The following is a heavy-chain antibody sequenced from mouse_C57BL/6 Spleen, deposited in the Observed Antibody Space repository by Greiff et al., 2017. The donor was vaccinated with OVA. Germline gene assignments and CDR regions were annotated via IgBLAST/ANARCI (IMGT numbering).Heavy chain of an antibody. Sequence: QVQLQQPGAELVKPGASVKVSCKASGYTFTSYWMRWVKQRPGQGLEWIGRIHPSDSDTNYNQKFKGKAPLTVDKSSSQVYMQISSLTSEDSAVYYCAMGDYDYFDYWGKGTTLTASS. CDR2: IHPSDSDT. V-gene: IGHV1-74*01. CDR1: GYTFTSYW. J-gene: IGHJ2*01. D-gene: IGHD1-1*01. CDR3: AMGDYDYFDY.